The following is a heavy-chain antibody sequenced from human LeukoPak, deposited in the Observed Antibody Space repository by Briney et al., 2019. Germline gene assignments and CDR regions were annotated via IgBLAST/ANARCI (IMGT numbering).Heavy chain of an antibody. D-gene: IGHD5-18*01. Sequence: GGSLRLSCAASGFTFSSYAMSWVRQAPGKGLEWVSAITGSGDNTYYADSVKGRFTISRDISKNTLYLQMNSLRAEDTAVYYCAKEQRYTYGYFFDYWGQGTLVTVSS. V-gene: IGHV3-23*01. J-gene: IGHJ4*02. CDR1: GFTFSSYA. CDR3: AKEQRYTYGYFFDY. CDR2: ITGSGDNT.